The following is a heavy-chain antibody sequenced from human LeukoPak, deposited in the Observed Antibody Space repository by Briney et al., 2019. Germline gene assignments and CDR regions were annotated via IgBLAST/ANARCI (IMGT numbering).Heavy chain of an antibody. CDR3: ARAIAAAGIDYFDY. D-gene: IGHD6-13*01. CDR1: GFTFTTYS. J-gene: IGHJ4*02. V-gene: IGHV3-48*01. CDR2: IGSSSSTI. Sequence: GGSLRLSCAASGFTFTTYSMNWVRQAPGKGLEWVSYIGSSSSTIYYADSVKGRFTIFRDNSKNTLYLQMNSLRAEDTAMYYCARAIAAAGIDYFDYWGQGTLVTVSS.